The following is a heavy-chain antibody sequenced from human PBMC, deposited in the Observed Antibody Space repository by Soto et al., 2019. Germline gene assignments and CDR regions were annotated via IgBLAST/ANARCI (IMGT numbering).Heavy chain of an antibody. D-gene: IGHD2-15*01. V-gene: IGHV1-2*04. CDR2: INPNSGAT. CDR1: LYTFTDYY. CDR3: ARDLGGWPDY. Sequence: PSVKASCKAPLYTFTDYYLYWVRQAPGQGLEWMGWINPNSGATNYAQKFQGWVTMTRDTSISTAYMEVRRLKSDDTAVYYCARDLGGWPDYWG. J-gene: IGHJ4*01.